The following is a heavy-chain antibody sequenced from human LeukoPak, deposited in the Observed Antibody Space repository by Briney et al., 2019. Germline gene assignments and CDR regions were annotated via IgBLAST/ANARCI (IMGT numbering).Heavy chain of an antibody. V-gene: IGHV3-48*02. D-gene: IGHD3-16*01. CDR1: GFTFNSYS. J-gene: IGHJ4*02. Sequence: GGSLRLSCAASGFTFNSYSMSWVRQAAGKGLEWVSYISGSSTIYYADSVKGRFTISRDNAKNSLYLQMNSLTDEDTAVYYCAREGGFDYWGQGTLVTVSS. CDR3: AREGGFDY. CDR2: ISGSSTI.